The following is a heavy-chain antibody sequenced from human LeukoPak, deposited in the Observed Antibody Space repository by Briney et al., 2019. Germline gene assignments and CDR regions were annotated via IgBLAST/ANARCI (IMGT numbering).Heavy chain of an antibody. CDR3: AKEPRYSSSNYYYYYMDV. CDR2: ISGSGDST. J-gene: IGHJ6*03. V-gene: IGHV3-23*01. D-gene: IGHD6-6*01. Sequence: PGGSLRLSCAASGFTFSSYAMTWVRHAPGKGLEWVSGISGSGDSTYYADSVKGRFTISRDNSKKTLYLQMNSLRAEDTAVYYCAKEPRYSSSNYYYYYMDVWGKGTTVTVSS. CDR1: GFTFSSYA.